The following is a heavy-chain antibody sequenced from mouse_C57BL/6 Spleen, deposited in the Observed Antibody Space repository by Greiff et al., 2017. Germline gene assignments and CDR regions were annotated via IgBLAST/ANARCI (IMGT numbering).Heavy chain of an antibody. CDR3: ARGGILLYYFDY. J-gene: IGHJ2*01. D-gene: IGHD1-1*01. CDR1: GYTFTSYW. CDR2: IHPNSGST. V-gene: IGHV1-64*01. Sequence: QVQLQQPGAELVKPGASVKLSCKASGYTFTSYWMHWVKQRPGQGLEWIGMIHPNSGSTNYNEKFKSKATLTVDKSSSTAYMQLSSLTSEDSAVYYCARGGILLYYFDYWGQGTTLTVSS.